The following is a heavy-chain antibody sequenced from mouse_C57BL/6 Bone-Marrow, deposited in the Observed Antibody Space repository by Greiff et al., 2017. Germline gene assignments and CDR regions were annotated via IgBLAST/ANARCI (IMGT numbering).Heavy chain of an antibody. CDR2: FYPGSGSI. V-gene: IGHV1-62-2*01. Sequence: LLESGAELVKPGASVKLSCKASGYTFTEYTIHWVKQRSGQGLEWIGWFYPGSGSIKSNEKFKDQATLTADKSSSRVYMELSRLTSEDSAVYFCARHEEDYYGRGYFDYWGQGTTLTVSS. D-gene: IGHD1-1*01. J-gene: IGHJ2*01. CDR3: ARHEEDYYGRGYFDY. CDR1: GYTFTEYT.